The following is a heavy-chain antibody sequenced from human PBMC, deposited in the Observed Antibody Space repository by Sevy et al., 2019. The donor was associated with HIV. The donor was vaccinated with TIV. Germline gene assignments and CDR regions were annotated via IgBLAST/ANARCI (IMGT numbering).Heavy chain of an antibody. J-gene: IGHJ4*02. CDR2: INPNSGGI. CDR1: GYTFTVYY. Sequence: ASVKVSCKGSGYTFTVYYIHWVRQAPGQGLEWMGWINPNSGGIYFAKKFQDSVTLSTDTSVNTAYMELRSLRFDDTAVYYCARMGDYYDSSGYYPLKFWGQGTLVTVSS. D-gene: IGHD3-22*01. V-gene: IGHV1-2*02. CDR3: ARMGDYYDSSGYYPLKF.